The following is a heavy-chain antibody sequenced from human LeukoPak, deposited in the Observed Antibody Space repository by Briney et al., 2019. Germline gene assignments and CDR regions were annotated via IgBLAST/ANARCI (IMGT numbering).Heavy chain of an antibody. Sequence: PGGSLRLSCAASGFTFSSYAMSWIRQPPGKGLEWIGYIYYSGSTNYNPSLKSRVTISVDTSKNQFSLKLSSVTAADTAVYYCASGRYVHDYYYYGMDVWGQGTTVTVSS. J-gene: IGHJ6*02. V-gene: IGHV4-59*01. CDR2: IYYSGST. D-gene: IGHD1-1*01. CDR3: ASGRYVHDYYYYGMDV. CDR1: GFTFSSYA.